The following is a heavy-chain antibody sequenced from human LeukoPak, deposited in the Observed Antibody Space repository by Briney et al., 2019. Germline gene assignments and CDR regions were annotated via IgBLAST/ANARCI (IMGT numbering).Heavy chain of an antibody. CDR3: ARGRIAVAGTIPFQH. Sequence: SETLSLTCAVYGGSFSGYYWSWIRQPPGKGLEWIGEINHSGSTNYNPSLKSRVTISVDTSKDQFSLKLSSVTAADTAVYYCARGRIAVAGTIPFQHWGQGTLVTVSS. CDR2: INHSGST. V-gene: IGHV4-34*01. CDR1: GGSFSGYY. D-gene: IGHD6-19*01. J-gene: IGHJ1*01.